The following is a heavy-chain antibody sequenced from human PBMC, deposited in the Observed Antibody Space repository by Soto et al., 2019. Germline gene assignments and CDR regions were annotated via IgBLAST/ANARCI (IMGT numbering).Heavy chain of an antibody. D-gene: IGHD3-3*01. CDR1: GFTVSSKY. J-gene: IGHJ4*02. CDR3: ARRDRYGTAIFSGYFDY. V-gene: IGHV3-66*01. CDR2: IQSGGPT. Sequence: GGSLGLSCAASGFTVSSKYMSWVRQAPGKGLEWVSLIQSGGPTYYADSVKGRFTISRDTSENTVHLQMDSLRAEDTAVYYCARRDRYGTAIFSGYFDYWGQGALVTVSS.